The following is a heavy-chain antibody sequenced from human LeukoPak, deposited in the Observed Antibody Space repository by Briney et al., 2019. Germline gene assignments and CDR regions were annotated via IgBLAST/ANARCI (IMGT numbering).Heavy chain of an antibody. D-gene: IGHD2-2*01. CDR2: IYSGGST. CDR1: GFTFSNSW. V-gene: IGHV3-53*01. J-gene: IGHJ3*02. Sequence: GGSLRLSCAASGFTFSNSWMSWVRQAPGKGLEWVSVIYSGGSTYYADSVKGRFTISRDNSKNTLYLQMNSLRAEDTAVYYCARADYANAFDIWGQGTMVTVSS. CDR3: ARADYANAFDI.